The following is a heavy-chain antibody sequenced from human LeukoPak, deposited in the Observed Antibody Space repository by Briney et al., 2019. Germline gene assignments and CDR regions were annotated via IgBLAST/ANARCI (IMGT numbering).Heavy chain of an antibody. CDR2: IDPSDSET. J-gene: IGHJ5*02. V-gene: IGHV5-51*01. CDR1: GYSFTKYW. D-gene: IGHD6-13*01. Sequence: GESLKISCKGSGYSFTKYWIGWVRQMPGKGLEWMGNIDPSDSETRHSPSFQGQVTISADKSISTAYLQWSSLKASDTAMYYCARLVTAAGYNWFDPWGQGTLVTVSS. CDR3: ARLVTAAGYNWFDP.